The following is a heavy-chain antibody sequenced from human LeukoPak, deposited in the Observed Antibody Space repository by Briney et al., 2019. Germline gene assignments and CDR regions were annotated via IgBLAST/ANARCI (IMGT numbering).Heavy chain of an antibody. V-gene: IGHV4-34*01. J-gene: IGHJ4*02. Sequence: PSETLSLTCAVYGGSFSGYYWSWIRQPPGKGLEWIGEINHSGSTNYNPSLKSRVTISVDTSKNQFSLKLSSVTAADTAVYYCARSIAAAGHIDYWGQGTLVTVSS. CDR2: INHSGST. CDR1: GGSFSGYY. D-gene: IGHD6-13*01. CDR3: ARSIAAAGHIDY.